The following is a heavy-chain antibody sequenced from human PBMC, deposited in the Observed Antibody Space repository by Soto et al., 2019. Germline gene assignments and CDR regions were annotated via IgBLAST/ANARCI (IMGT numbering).Heavy chain of an antibody. CDR2: INNVGYI. D-gene: IGHD3-16*01. CDR1: GFTFSNYA. CDR3: ANWGDGSDRYNCGMDG. Sequence: EMQLLESGGGLVQPGGSLRLSCTASGFTFSNYAMTWVRQAPGKGLNWVSTINNVGYIYDADSVKGRFTISRDDARNTLYLQMNSLRVGDTAVYYCANWGDGSDRYNCGMDGGGQGTTVIVSS. J-gene: IGHJ6*02. V-gene: IGHV3-23*01.